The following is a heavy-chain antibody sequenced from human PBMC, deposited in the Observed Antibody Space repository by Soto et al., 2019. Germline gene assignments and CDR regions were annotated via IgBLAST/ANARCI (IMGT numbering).Heavy chain of an antibody. V-gene: IGHV3-23*01. Sequence: EVQLLESGGGLVQPGGSLRLSCAASGFTFSKYAMSWARQAPGKGLEWVSAISGSGTTTYSADSVRGRFTISRDNSNNMLYLQMNSPSPDDTALYYWVKFFVETGVSRGWPWSLDSWGQGTLVTVSS. CDR3: VKFFVETGVSRGWPWSLDS. CDR1: GFTFSKYA. D-gene: IGHD6-19*01. J-gene: IGHJ4*02. CDR2: ISGSGTTT.